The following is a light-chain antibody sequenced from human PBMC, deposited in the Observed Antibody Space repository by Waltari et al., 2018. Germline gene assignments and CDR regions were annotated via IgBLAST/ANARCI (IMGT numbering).Light chain of an antibody. Sequence: DIVLTQSPGTLSLSPGERVTLSCRASQSITSVFLAWYQQKPGQAPRLLIYAASSRAAGIPDRFSGSGSGTDFSLTIRRLEPGDSGVYYCQQYGTSRYTFGQGTKLEI. CDR3: QQYGTSRYT. CDR1: QSITSVF. CDR2: AAS. V-gene: IGKV3-20*01. J-gene: IGKJ2*01.